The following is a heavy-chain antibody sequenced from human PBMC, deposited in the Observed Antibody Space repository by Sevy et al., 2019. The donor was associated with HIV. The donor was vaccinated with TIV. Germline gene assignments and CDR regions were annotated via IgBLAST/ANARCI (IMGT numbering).Heavy chain of an antibody. D-gene: IGHD3-10*01. Sequence: GGSLRRSCAASGFTLSNYFINWVRQAPGKGLEWVSSISSGSSDIFYAHSVKGRFTISTDNAKNSLYLHMNSLRAEDTAVYYCARGHYYGSLYYFDYWGPGTLVTVSS. CDR2: ISSGSSDI. CDR1: GFTLSNYF. CDR3: ARGHYYGSLYYFDY. V-gene: IGHV3-21*01. J-gene: IGHJ4*02.